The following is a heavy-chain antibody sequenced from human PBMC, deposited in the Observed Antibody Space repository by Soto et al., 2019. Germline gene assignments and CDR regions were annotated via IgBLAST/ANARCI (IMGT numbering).Heavy chain of an antibody. CDR2: IWYDGSNK. CDR3: ARDRIAAARGMDV. Sequence: GGSLRLSCAASGFTFSSYGMHWVRQAPGKGLEWVAVIWYDGSNKYYADSVKGRFTISRDNSKNTLYLQMNSLRAEDTAVYYCARDRIAAARGMDVWGQGTTVTVSS. D-gene: IGHD6-13*01. V-gene: IGHV3-33*01. J-gene: IGHJ6*02. CDR1: GFTFSSYG.